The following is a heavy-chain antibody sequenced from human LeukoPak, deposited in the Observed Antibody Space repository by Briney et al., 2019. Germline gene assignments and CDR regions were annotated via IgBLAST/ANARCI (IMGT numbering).Heavy chain of an antibody. V-gene: IGHV1-69*06. CDR2: IIPIFGTA. Sequence: ASVKVSCKASGGTLSSYAISWVRQAPGQGLEWMGGIIPIFGTANYAQKFQGRVTITADKSTSTAYMELSSLRSEDTAVYYCARDLGYCSGGSCYSALRFDPWGQGTLVTVSS. CDR1: GGTLSSYA. CDR3: ARDLGYCSGGSCYSALRFDP. D-gene: IGHD2-15*01. J-gene: IGHJ5*02.